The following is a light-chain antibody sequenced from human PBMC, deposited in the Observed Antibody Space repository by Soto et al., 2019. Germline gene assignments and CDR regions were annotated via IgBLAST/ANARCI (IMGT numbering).Light chain of an antibody. CDR3: SSYAGSNNF. CDR1: SSDVGAYNY. CDR2: EVS. Sequence: QSALTQPPSASGSPGQSVTISCTGTSSDVGAYNYVSWYQQHPGKAPKLMIYEVSKRPSGVPDRFSGSKSGNTASLTVSGLQAEDEADYYCSSYAGSNNFFGGGTKLTVL. J-gene: IGLJ2*01. V-gene: IGLV2-8*01.